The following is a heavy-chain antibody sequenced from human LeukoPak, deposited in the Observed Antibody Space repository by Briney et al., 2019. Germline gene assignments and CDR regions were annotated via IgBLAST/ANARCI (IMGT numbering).Heavy chain of an antibody. CDR3: VRGVIATGMDV. V-gene: IGHV3-13*01. J-gene: IGHJ6*02. CDR2: IGTAGDT. CDR1: GFTFSSYD. Sequence: PGGSLRLSCAASGFTFSSYDMHWVRQATGKGLEWVSAIGTAGDTYYPGSVKGRFTISRENAKNSLYLQMNSLRAGDTAVYYCVRGVIATGMDVWGQGTTVTVS. D-gene: IGHD3-10*01.